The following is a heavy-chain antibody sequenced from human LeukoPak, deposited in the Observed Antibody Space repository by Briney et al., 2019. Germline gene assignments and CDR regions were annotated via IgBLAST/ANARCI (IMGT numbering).Heavy chain of an antibody. CDR3: ATPIASTGGFDY. Sequence: GGSLRLSCAASGVTFSNYSMNWVRQAPGKGLEWVSSISGGSSYIYYADSVKGRFTVSRDNAKNSVYLQMDSLRAGDTAVYYCATPIASTGGFDYWGQGTLVTVSS. V-gene: IGHV3-21*01. D-gene: IGHD6-13*01. J-gene: IGHJ4*02. CDR2: ISGGSSYI. CDR1: GVTFSNYS.